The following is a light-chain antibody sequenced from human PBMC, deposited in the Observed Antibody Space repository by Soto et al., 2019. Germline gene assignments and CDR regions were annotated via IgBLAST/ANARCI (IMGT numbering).Light chain of an antibody. CDR1: QSVSNTY. V-gene: IGKV3-20*01. J-gene: IGKJ2*01. Sequence: EIVLTQSPGTLSLSPGERATLSCRASQSVSNTYLAWYQHKPGQAPRLLIYGASDRATGIPDRFSGSGSVTEFPLTISSLEPEDFALYYCQQYGTSPVTFGQGTKLEIK. CDR3: QQYGTSPVT. CDR2: GAS.